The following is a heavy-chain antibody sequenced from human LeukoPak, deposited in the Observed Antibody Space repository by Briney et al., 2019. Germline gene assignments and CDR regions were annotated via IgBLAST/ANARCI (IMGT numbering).Heavy chain of an antibody. V-gene: IGHV3-7*04. Sequence: GGSLRLSCAVSGFTFSSYWMSWVRQAPGKGLEWVANIREDGSEKYYVDSVKGRFTISRDNAKNPLYLQMNSQRSEDTAVYYCAREMCSGGSCWINYWGQGTLVTVSS. J-gene: IGHJ4*02. CDR2: IREDGSEK. CDR1: GFTFSSYW. D-gene: IGHD2-15*01. CDR3: AREMCSGGSCWINY.